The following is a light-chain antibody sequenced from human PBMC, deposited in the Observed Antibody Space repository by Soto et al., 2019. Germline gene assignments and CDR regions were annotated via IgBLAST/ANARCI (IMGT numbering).Light chain of an antibody. CDR1: QSISSY. CDR3: QRDNGALPWT. CDR2: AAS. Sequence: DIQMTQSPSSLSASVGDRVTITCRASQSISSYLNWYQQKPGKAPKLLIYAASSLQSGVPSRFSAKGPGKDFTLTTSSLHQKVFETCEGQRDNGALPWTSGQGPKGKV. J-gene: IGKJ1*01. V-gene: IGKV1-39*01.